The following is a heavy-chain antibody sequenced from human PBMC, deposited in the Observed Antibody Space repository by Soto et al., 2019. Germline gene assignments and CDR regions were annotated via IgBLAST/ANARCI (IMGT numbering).Heavy chain of an antibody. CDR2: ISSSGNAI. CDR3: SRDRELAVAGNAECYYYYGTDA. CDR1: GFTFASYT. J-gene: IGHJ6*02. D-gene: IGHD6-19*01. V-gene: IGHV3-48*01. Sequence: GGSLRLSCAASGFTFASYTMNWVRQAPGKGLEWVSHISSSGNAIYYADSVRGRFTISRDNAKNSLHLQMNSLRADDTGVYYCSRDRELAVAGNAECYYYYGTDAWGQGTTVTVTS.